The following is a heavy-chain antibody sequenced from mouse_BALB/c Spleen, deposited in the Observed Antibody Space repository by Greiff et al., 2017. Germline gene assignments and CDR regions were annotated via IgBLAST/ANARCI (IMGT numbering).Heavy chain of an antibody. CDR2: ISSGGST. V-gene: IGHV5-6-5*01. CDR1: GFTFSSYA. D-gene: IGHD1-2*01. Sequence: EVQGVESGGGLVKPGGSLKLSCAASGFTFSSYAMSWVRQTPEKRLEWVASISSGGSTYYPDSVKGRFTISRDNARNILYLQMSSLRSEDTAMYYCARKASLRLNWYFDVWGAGTTVTVSS. CDR3: ARKASLRLNWYFDV. J-gene: IGHJ1*01.